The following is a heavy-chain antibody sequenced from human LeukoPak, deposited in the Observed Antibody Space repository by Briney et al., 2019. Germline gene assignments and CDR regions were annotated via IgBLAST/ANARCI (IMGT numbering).Heavy chain of an antibody. CDR3: ASHTGDSFRRYYYYGMDV. V-gene: IGHV1-69*13. CDR1: GGTFSSYA. J-gene: IGHJ6*04. D-gene: IGHD7-27*01. Sequence: ASVKVSCKASGGTFSSYAISWVQQAPGQGLEWMGGIIPIFGTANYAQKFQGRVTITADESTSTAYMELSSLRSEDTAVYYCASHTGDSFRRYYYYGMDVWGKGTTVTVSS. CDR2: IIPIFGTA.